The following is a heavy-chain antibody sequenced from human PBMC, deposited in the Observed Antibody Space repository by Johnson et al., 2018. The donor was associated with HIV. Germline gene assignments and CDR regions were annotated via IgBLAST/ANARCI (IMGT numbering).Heavy chain of an antibody. CDR2: ISYDGSNK. V-gene: IGHV3-30*18. Sequence: VQLVESGGGLVKPGGSLRLSCAASGFTFSDYYMSWIRQAPGKGLEWVGFISYDGSNKYFTDSVRGRFTISRDNSRNTLFLQMNSLRAEDTAVYYCAKDRSGSWYGADAFDIWGQGTMVTVSS. CDR3: AKDRSGSWYGADAFDI. D-gene: IGHD6-13*01. CDR1: GFTFSDYY. J-gene: IGHJ3*02.